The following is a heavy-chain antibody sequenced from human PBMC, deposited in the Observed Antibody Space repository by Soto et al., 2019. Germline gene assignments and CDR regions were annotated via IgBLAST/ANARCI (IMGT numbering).Heavy chain of an antibody. Sequence: SGGSLRLSCAASGFTFSSYWMHWVRQAPGKGLVWVSRINSDGSSTSYADSVKGRFTISRDNAKNSLFLQMNNLTVKDTAVYYCAKETWANPDSWGQGTLVTVSS. J-gene: IGHJ4*02. CDR2: INSDGSST. CDR1: GFTFSSYW. D-gene: IGHD5-12*01. V-gene: IGHV3-74*01. CDR3: AKETWANPDS.